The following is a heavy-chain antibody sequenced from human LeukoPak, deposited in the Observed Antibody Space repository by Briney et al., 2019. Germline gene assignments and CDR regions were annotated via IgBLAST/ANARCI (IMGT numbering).Heavy chain of an antibody. V-gene: IGHV4-34*01. J-gene: IGHJ6*03. CDR3: ARVPATVTTQHYYYYMDV. Sequence: SETLSLTCAVYGGSFSGYHWSWIRQPPGKGLEWIGEINHSGSTNYNPSLKSRVTISVDTSKNQFSLKLSSVTAADTAVYYCARVPATVTTQHYYYYMDVWGKGTTVTVSS. CDR1: GGSFSGYH. D-gene: IGHD4-11*01. CDR2: INHSGST.